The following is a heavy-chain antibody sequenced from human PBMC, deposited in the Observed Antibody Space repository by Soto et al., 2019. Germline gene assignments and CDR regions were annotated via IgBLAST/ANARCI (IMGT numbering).Heavy chain of an antibody. Sequence: PSETLSLTCTVSGGSISSGGYYWSWIRQHPGKGLEWIGYIYYSGSTYYNPSLKSRVIISVDTSKNQFSLKLSSVTAADTAVYYCARAYSYGSGRFDYWGQGNLVTVSS. V-gene: IGHV4-30-4*08. D-gene: IGHD3-10*01. CDR1: GGSISSGGYY. CDR3: ARAYSYGSGRFDY. CDR2: IYYSGST. J-gene: IGHJ4*02.